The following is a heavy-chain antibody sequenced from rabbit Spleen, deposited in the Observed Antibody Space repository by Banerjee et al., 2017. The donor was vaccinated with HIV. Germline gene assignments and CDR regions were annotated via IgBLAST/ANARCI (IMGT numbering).Heavy chain of an antibody. V-gene: IGHV1S45*01. Sequence: QEQLVESGGGLVQPEGSLTLTCTVSGFSFSTGYDMCWVRQAPGKGLEWIACIWTGSSGRTYYASWAKGRFTISKTSSTTVTLQMTSLTAADTATYFCARGYDPSSYGGNAYTIFYRLDLWGPGTLVTVS. CDR3: ARGYDPSSYGGNAYTIFYRLDL. CDR1: GFSFSTGYD. CDR2: IWTGSSGRT. J-gene: IGHJ3*01. D-gene: IGHD8-1*01.